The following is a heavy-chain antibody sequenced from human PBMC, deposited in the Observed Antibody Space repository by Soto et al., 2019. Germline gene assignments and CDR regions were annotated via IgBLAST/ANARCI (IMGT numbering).Heavy chain of an antibody. CDR2: IYPGDSDT. CDR3: ARPTYCGGDCYWFDP. CDR1: GYSFTSYW. Sequence: XESLKISCRGCGYSFTSYWIGWVRQMPGKGLEWMGIIYPGDSDTRYSPSFQGQVTISADKSISTAYLQWSSLKASDTAMYYCARPTYCGGDCYWFDPWGQGTLVTVSS. J-gene: IGHJ5*02. V-gene: IGHV5-51*01. D-gene: IGHD2-21*02.